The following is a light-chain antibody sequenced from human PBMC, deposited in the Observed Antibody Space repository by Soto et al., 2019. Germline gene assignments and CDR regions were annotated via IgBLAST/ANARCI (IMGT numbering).Light chain of an antibody. V-gene: IGKV3-20*01. Sequence: EVVMTQSPGTLSLSPGERATLSCRASQSVSNNYLAWYQQRPGHAPRLLIYGASKGATSIPDKFSGSGSGTDFTLSVNRLEPEDVAVYYCQQYGSTPYTFVQGTKLEIE. J-gene: IGKJ2*01. CDR2: GAS. CDR3: QQYGSTPYT. CDR1: QSVSNNY.